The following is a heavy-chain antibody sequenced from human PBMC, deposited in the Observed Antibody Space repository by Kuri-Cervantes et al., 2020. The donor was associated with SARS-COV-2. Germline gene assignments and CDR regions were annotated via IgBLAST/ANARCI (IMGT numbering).Heavy chain of an antibody. CDR1: GGTFSSYA. CDR2: INPSGGST. V-gene: IGHV1-46*01. J-gene: IGHJ6*02. Sequence: ASVKVSCKASGGTFSSYAISWVRQAPGQGLEWMGIINPSGGSTSYAQKFQGRVTMTRDTSTSTVYMELSSLRSEDTAVYYCARSGRRGINGVWSLGRYGMDVWGQGTTVTVSS. CDR3: ARSGRRGINGVWSLGRYGMDV. D-gene: IGHD2-8*01.